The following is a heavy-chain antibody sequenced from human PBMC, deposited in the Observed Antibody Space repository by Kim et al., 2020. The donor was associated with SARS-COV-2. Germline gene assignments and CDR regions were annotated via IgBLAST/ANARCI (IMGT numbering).Heavy chain of an antibody. CDR3: ARDRAAAGLAFDI. Sequence: YAQKFQGRVTITADESTSTAYMELSSLRSEDTAVYYCARDRAAAGLAFDIWGQGTMVTVSS. J-gene: IGHJ3*02. D-gene: IGHD6-13*01. V-gene: IGHV1-69*01.